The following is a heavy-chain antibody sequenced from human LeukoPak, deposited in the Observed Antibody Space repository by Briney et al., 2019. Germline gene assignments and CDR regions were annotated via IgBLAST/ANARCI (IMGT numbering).Heavy chain of an antibody. J-gene: IGHJ4*02. CDR2: IKQDGSEK. CDR1: GFTFSSHW. CDR3: ARAPAAARPYYFDY. Sequence: GGSLRLSCAASGFTFSSHWMSWVRQAPGKGLEWVAKIKQDGSEKYYVDSVKGRFTISRDNAKNSLYLQMNSLRPEDTAVYYCARAPAAARPYYFDYWGQGSLVTVSS. D-gene: IGHD6-6*01. V-gene: IGHV3-7*01.